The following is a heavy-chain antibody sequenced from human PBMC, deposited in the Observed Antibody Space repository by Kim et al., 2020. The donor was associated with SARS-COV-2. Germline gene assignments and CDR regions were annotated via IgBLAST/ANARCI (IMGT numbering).Heavy chain of an antibody. CDR3: AKSPGYYYLDY. V-gene: IGHV3-23*01. CDR1: GFTFSSYA. Sequence: GGSLRLSCAASGFTFSSYAMSWVRQAPGKGLEWVSAIGGSGGSTYYADSVKGRFTISRDNSKNTLFLQMNSLRAEDTAVYYCAKSPGYYYLDYWGQGTLVTVSS. D-gene: IGHD3-22*01. CDR2: IGGSGGST. J-gene: IGHJ4*02.